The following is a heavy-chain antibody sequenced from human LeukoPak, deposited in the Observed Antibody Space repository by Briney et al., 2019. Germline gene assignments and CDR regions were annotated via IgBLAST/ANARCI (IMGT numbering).Heavy chain of an antibody. CDR2: ISYDGSNK. CDR3: ARDLLAAAGTFWFDP. Sequence: PGRSLRLSCAASGFTFSSYAMHWVRQAPGKGLEWVAVISYDGSNKYYADSVKGRFTISRDNSKNTLYLQMNSLRAEDTAAYYCARDLLAAAGTFWFDPWGQGTLVTVSS. V-gene: IGHV3-30*04. CDR1: GFTFSSYA. D-gene: IGHD6-13*01. J-gene: IGHJ5*02.